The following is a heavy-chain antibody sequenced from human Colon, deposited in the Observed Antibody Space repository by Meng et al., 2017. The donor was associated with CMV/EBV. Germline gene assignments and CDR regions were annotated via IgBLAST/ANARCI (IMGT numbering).Heavy chain of an antibody. D-gene: IGHD3-3*01. J-gene: IGHJ4*02. V-gene: IGHV3-30*02. Sequence: GGSLRLSCAASGFTFSDYGMHWVRQAPGKGLEWVAFTSYDGSDKYYADSVKGRFTISRDNSKNTLYLQMNNLRAEDTAVYYCAKGAAYFDFWSLPNWGQGTLVTVSS. CDR2: TSYDGSDK. CDR3: AKGAAYFDFWSLPN. CDR1: GFTFSDYG.